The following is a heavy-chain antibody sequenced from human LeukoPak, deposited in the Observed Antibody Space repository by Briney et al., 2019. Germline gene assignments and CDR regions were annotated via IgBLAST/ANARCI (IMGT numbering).Heavy chain of an antibody. J-gene: IGHJ6*02. D-gene: IGHD5-24*01. V-gene: IGHV3-23*01. Sequence: GGSLRLSCAASGFTFSSYAMSWVRQAPGKGLEWVSTISGSGGGGSTYYADSVKGRFTISRDNSKNTLYLQMNSLKTEDTAVYYCTTDPMDYYYAMDVWGQGTTVTVSS. CDR2: ISGSGGGGST. CDR1: GFTFSSYA. CDR3: TTDPMDYYYAMDV.